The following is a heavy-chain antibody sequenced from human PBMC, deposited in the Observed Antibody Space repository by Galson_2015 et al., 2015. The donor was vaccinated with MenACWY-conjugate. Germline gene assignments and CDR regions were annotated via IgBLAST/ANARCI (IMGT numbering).Heavy chain of an antibody. D-gene: IGHD5-24*01. V-gene: IGHV4-39*07. J-gene: IGHJ4*02. Sequence: SETLSLTCTVSGDFISGSDYYWGWIRQPPGKGLEWIGSFSYGGSTYYKSSLKSRVTISVDTSKNQFSLKLNFMTAADTAVYYCVRGRYNGGFNCYFDYWGQGTLVTVS. CDR2: FSYGGST. CDR3: VRGRYNGGFNCYFDY. CDR1: GDFISGSDYY.